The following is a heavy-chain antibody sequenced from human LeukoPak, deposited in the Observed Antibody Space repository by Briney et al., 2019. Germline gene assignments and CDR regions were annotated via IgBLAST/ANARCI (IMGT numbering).Heavy chain of an antibody. J-gene: IGHJ4*02. CDR3: ARRGRSSSNFDF. CDR2: IDPTDSYT. V-gene: IGHV5-10-1*01. D-gene: IGHD6-6*01. CDR1: GYIFTSYW. Sequence: GESLKISCKGSGYIFTSYWITWVRQMPGKGLEWMGMIDPTDSYTNYSPSFQGHATISTDKSISTAYLHRTSLKASDTAIYYCARRGRSSSNFDFWGQGTLVTVSS.